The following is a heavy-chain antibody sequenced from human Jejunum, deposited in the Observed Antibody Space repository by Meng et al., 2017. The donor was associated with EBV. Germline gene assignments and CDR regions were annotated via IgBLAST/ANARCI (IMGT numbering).Heavy chain of an antibody. D-gene: IGHD4/OR15-4a*01. CDR2: MYYTGKA. V-gene: IGHV4-61*01. CDR1: GDSVSGYNY. J-gene: IGHJ5*02. CDR3: ARGRGYDYGDS. Sequence: QVQLPESGPGLLKPSETPSLTCSVSGDSVSGYNYWTWIRQPPGKGLEWIGNMYYTGKAIYKPSLQSRVTISVDTSKNQFSLRVTSVTAADTAIYYCARGRGYDYGDSWGQGTLVTVSS.